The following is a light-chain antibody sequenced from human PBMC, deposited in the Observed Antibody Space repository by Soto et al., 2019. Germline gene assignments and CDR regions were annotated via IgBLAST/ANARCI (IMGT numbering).Light chain of an antibody. J-gene: IGKJ1*01. CDR1: QSVSSY. V-gene: IGKV3-11*01. CDR2: DAS. Sequence: EIVLTQSPATLSLSPGERATLSCRTSQSVSSYLAWYQQKPGQAPRLLIYDASNRATGIPARFSGSGSGTDFTLTISSLEPEDFAVYYCQQYGSSTWTFGQGTKVDI. CDR3: QQYGSSTWT.